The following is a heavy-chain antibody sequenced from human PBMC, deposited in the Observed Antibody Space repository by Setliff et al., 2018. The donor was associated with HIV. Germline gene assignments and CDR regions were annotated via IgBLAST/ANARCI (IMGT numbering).Heavy chain of an antibody. CDR1: GFTFNNYA. D-gene: IGHD3-10*01. V-gene: IGHV3-23*01. Sequence: GGSLRLSCAASGFTFNNYAMVWVRQAPGKGLEWVSAISDGGGGTDYADSVKGRFTISRDNSRNTLYRQMNSLRAEDTAVYYCARDRLGSGSSMDVWGKGTTVTVSS. J-gene: IGHJ6*03. CDR3: ARDRLGSGSSMDV. CDR2: ISDGGGGT.